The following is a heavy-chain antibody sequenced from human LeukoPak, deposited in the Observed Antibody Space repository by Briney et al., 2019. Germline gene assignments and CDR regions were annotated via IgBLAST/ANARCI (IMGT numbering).Heavy chain of an antibody. D-gene: IGHD5-18*01. V-gene: IGHV3-30*04. CDR3: AREGGYSYALDY. CDR1: GFTFSSYA. CDR2: ISYDGSNK. J-gene: IGHJ4*02. Sequence: GGSLRLSCAASGFTFSSYAMSWVRQAPGKGLEWVAVISYDGSNKYYADSVKGRFTISRDNSKNTLYLQMNSLRAEDTAVYYCAREGGYSYALDYWGQGTLVTVSS.